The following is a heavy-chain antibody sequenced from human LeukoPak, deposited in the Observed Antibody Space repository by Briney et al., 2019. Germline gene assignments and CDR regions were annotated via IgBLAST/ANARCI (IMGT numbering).Heavy chain of an antibody. CDR1: GYTFTGYY. CDR2: INPNSGGT. D-gene: IGHD3-3*01. Sequence: ASVKVSCKASGYTFTGYYMHWGRQAPGQGLEWMGWINPNSGGTNYAQKFQGRVTMTRDTSTSPAYMELSRLRSDDTAVYYCARDYSYDGWSGQMTPGAFDIWGQGTMVTVSS. CDR3: ARDYSYDGWSGQMTPGAFDI. V-gene: IGHV1-2*02. J-gene: IGHJ3*02.